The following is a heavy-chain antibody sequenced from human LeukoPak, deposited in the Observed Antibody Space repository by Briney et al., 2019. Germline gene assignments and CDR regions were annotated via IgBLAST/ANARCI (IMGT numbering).Heavy chain of an antibody. D-gene: IGHD6-25*01. CDR3: ARVTGIEAAGDY. CDR2: IKHDRSEK. J-gene: IGHJ4*02. Sequence: GGSLRLSCAASGFTFSMYWMSWVRQAPGKGLEWVANIKHDRSEKFYVDSVKGRFIISRDNAKNSLFLQLNSLRDEDTAVYYYARVTGIEAAGDYWGQGTLVTVSS. CDR1: GFTFSMYW. V-gene: IGHV3-7*04.